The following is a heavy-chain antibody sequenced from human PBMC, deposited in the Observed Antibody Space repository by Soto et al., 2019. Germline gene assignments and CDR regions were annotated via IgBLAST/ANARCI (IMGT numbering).Heavy chain of an antibody. J-gene: IGHJ3*02. CDR2: ISYDGSNK. V-gene: IGHV3-30*18. CDR1: GFTFSSYG. Sequence: SGGSLRLSCAASGFTFSSYGMHWVRQAPGEGLEWVAVISYDGSNKYYADSVKGRFTISRDNSKNTLYLQMNSLRAEDTAVYYCAKDNHNGDNHTLHAFDIWGQGTMVTVSS. D-gene: IGHD4-17*01. CDR3: AKDNHNGDNHTLHAFDI.